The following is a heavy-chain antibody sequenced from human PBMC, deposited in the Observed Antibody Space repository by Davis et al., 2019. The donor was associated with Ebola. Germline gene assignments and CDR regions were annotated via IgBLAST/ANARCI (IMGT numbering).Heavy chain of an antibody. CDR1: RLTFSSYA. J-gene: IGHJ6*02. D-gene: IGHD2-2*02. CDR3: AKLGCTSSSCYTGNFYYYYGMDV. V-gene: IGHV3-23*01. Sequence: GESLKISCAASRLTFSSYAMSWVRQAPGKGLEWVSTISGSGTYTYYADSVKGRFTISRDNSKDTLHLQMNSLRAEDTAVYYCAKLGCTSSSCYTGNFYYYYGMDVWGQGTTVTVSS. CDR2: ISGSGTYT.